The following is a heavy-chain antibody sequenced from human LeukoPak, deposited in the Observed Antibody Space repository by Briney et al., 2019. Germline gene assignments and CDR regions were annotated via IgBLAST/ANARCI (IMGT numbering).Heavy chain of an antibody. CDR1: GYTFTSYV. J-gene: IGHJ4*02. V-gene: IGHV1-2*02. CDR3: ARGGYYYGSGSYLFDY. CDR2: INPNSGGT. Sequence: ASVKVSCKASGYTFTSYVIHWVRQAPGQRLEWMGWINPNSGGTNYAQKFQGRVTMTRDTSISTAYMELSRLRSDDTAVYYCARGGYYYGSGSYLFDYWGQGTLVTVSS. D-gene: IGHD3-10*01.